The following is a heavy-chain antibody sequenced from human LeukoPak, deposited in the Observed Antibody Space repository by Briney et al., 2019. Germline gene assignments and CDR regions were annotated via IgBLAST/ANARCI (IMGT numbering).Heavy chain of an antibody. CDR2: ISSDGNNK. CDR3: ARGSLATAGSYY. V-gene: IGHV3-30-3*01. CDR1: GFTFSGYW. Sequence: GGSLRLSCVASGFTFSGYWMHWVRQAPGKGLEWVAVISSDGNNKYYADSVKGRFTISRDNSKSTLYLQMNSLRPEDTAVYYCARGSLATAGSYYWGQGTLVTVSS. J-gene: IGHJ4*02. D-gene: IGHD6-13*01.